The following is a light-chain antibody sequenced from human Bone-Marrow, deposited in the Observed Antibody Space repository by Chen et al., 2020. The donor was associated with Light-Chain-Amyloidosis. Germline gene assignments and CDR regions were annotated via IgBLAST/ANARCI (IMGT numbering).Light chain of an antibody. J-gene: IGKJ4*01. CDR3: LQALQAPLT. CDR2: LGS. Sequence: DIVVTQSPVYLPVSPGEPASISCSSSQSLLHSNGYNYLEWYLQKPGQSPQLLSFLGSNRASGVPDRFNGSGSGTDCTLKSTTVEAEDVGVYYCLQALQAPLTFGGGTKVDIK. V-gene: IGKV2-28*01. CDR1: QSLLHSNGYNY.